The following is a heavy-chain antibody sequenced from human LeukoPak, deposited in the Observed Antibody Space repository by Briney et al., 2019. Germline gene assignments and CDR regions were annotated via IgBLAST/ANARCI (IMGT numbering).Heavy chain of an antibody. CDR2: ISNDGSYR. D-gene: IGHD6-19*01. J-gene: IGHJ4*02. CDR3: ALPSSGWRFDY. CDR1: GFTFSNYG. Sequence: GRSLRLSCAASGFTFSNYGMHWVRRAPGKGLERVAVISNDGSYRDFADSVKGRFTIPRDNPKDTLYLQMNSLRAEDTAVYYCALPSSGWRFDYWGRGALVTVS. V-gene: IGHV3-30*03.